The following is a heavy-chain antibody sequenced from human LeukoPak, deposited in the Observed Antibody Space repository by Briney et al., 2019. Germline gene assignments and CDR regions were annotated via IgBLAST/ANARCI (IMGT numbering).Heavy chain of an antibody. V-gene: IGHV3-23*01. CDR1: GFTFSSYA. CDR2: ISGSGSST. D-gene: IGHD3-22*01. CDR3: AKRRAYYYESSGYYYFDY. Sequence: PGGSLRLSCAASGFTFSSYAMSWVRQAPGKGLEWVSVISGSGSSTYYADSVKGRFTISRDNSKNTLYLQMNSLRAEDTAVYHCAKRRAYYYESSGYYYFDYWGQGTLVTVSS. J-gene: IGHJ4*02.